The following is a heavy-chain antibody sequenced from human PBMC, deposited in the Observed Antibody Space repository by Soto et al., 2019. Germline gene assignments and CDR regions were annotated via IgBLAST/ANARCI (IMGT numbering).Heavy chain of an antibody. V-gene: IGHV3-33*06. J-gene: IGHJ4*02. D-gene: IGHD4-17*01. Sequence: GGSLRLSCAASGFTFSSYGMHWVRQAPGKGLEWVAVIWYDGSNKYYADSVKGRFTISRDNSKNNLYIQMNSPRAEDTAVYSCGNDTVVTLYSFDYWGQGTLVTVSS. CDR3: GNDTVVTLYSFDY. CDR1: GFTFSSYG. CDR2: IWYDGSNK.